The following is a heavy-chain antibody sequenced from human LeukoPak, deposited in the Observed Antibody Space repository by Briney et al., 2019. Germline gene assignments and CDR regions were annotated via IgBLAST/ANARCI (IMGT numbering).Heavy chain of an antibody. CDR1: GFTFTDYY. CDR3: ASHPGYYDSSDYYFDY. V-gene: IGHV3-23*01. CDR2: ISGSGGST. D-gene: IGHD3-22*01. J-gene: IGHJ4*02. Sequence: GGSLRLSCAASGFTFTDYYMDWVRQAPGKGLEWVSAISGSGGSTYYADSVKGRFTISRDNSKNTLYVQMNSLRAEDTAVYYCASHPGYYDSSDYYFDYWGQGTLVTVSS.